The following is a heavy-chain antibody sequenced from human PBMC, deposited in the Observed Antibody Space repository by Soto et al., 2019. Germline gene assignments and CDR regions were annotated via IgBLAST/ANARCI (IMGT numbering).Heavy chain of an antibody. CDR1: GFTFSSYW. CDR2: INSDGSST. D-gene: IGHD3-10*01. Sequence: PGGSLRLSCAASGFTFSSYWMHWVCQAPGKGLVWVSRINSDGSSTSYADSVKGRFTISRDNAKNTLYLQMNSLRAEDTAVYYSARRRVGITMVRGVPRLDDYWGQGTLVTVSS. J-gene: IGHJ4*02. CDR3: ARRRVGITMVRGVPRLDDY. V-gene: IGHV3-74*01.